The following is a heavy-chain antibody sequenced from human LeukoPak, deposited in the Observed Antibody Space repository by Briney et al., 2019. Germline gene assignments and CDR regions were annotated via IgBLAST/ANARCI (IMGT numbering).Heavy chain of an antibody. Sequence: SETLSLTCTVSGGSISSYYWSWIRQPAGKGLEWIGHIYTSGNTNYSPSLKSRVTMSVDTSKNQFSLKLSSVTAADTAVYYCARSTDDFWSGYYPHDAFDIWGQGTMVTVSS. D-gene: IGHD3-3*01. CDR2: IYTSGNT. CDR1: GGSISSYY. CDR3: ARSTDDFWSGYYPHDAFDI. V-gene: IGHV4-4*07. J-gene: IGHJ3*02.